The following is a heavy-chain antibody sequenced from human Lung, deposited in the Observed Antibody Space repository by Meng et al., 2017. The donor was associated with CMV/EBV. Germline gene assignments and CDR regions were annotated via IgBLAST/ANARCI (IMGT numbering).Heavy chain of an antibody. CDR2: ITPSSGGT. CDR3: VRANLGSADY. CDR1: GYTFTCYY. Sequence: QVQPVQSGAEVKKPGASLTFSCKASGYTFTCYYMHWLRQAPGQGLEWVGRITPSSGGTTYAQKFQGRVTMTRDTSISTAYMELSSLRSDDAAIYYCVRANLGSADYWGQGTLVTVSS. V-gene: IGHV1-2*06. D-gene: IGHD7-27*01. J-gene: IGHJ4*02.